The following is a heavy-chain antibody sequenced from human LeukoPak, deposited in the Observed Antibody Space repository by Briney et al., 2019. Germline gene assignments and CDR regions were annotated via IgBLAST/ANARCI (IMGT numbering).Heavy chain of an antibody. CDR1: GYTFTGYY. J-gene: IGHJ3*02. CDR3: ARVGDGLNDAFDI. D-gene: IGHD5-24*01. CDR2: INPNTGGT. Sequence: ASVKVSCKASGYTFTGYYMNWVRQAPGQGLEWLGRINPNTGGTNYAQNFRGRVTMTRDTSISTAYMELSRLRSDDTAVYYCARVGDGLNDAFDIWGQGTMVTVSS. V-gene: IGHV1-2*06.